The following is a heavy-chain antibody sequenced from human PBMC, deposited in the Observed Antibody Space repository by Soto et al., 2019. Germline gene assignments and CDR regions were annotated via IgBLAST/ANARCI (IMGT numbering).Heavy chain of an antibody. D-gene: IGHD2-21*02. CDR2: IYYSGSI. CDR1: GGSISSDDYH. J-gene: IGHJ6*02. V-gene: IGHV4-30-4*08. Sequence: SETLSLTCTVSGGSISSDDYHWTWIRQPPGKGLERIGYIYYSGSIFYNPSLKSRVTISVDTSKNQFSLNLSSVTAADTAVYFCAREDDGGDRDYYGLDVWGQGTTVTVSS. CDR3: AREDDGGDRDYYGLDV.